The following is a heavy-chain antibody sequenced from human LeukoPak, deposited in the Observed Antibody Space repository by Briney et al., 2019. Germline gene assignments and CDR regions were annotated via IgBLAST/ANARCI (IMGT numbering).Heavy chain of an antibody. J-gene: IGHJ3*02. CDR2: ISAYNGNT. CDR1: GYTFTSYG. Sequence: ASVKVSCKASGYTFTSYGISWVRQAPGQGLEWMGWISAYNGNTNYAQKLQGRVNMTTDTSTSTAYMELRSLRSDDTAVYYCARHGAIFGVVIIRDAFDIWGQGTMVTVSS. D-gene: IGHD3-3*01. CDR3: ARHGAIFGVVIIRDAFDI. V-gene: IGHV1-18*01.